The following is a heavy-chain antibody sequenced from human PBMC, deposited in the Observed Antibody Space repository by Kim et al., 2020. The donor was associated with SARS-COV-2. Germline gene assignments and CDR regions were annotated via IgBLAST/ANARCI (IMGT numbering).Heavy chain of an antibody. D-gene: IGHD5-18*01. V-gene: IGHV4-39*01. Sequence: SETLSLTCTVSGGSISSSSYYWGWIRQPPGKGLEWIGSIYYSGSTYYNPSLKSRVTISVDTSKNQFSLKLSSVTAADMAVYYCARLVDTYYYYYGMDVWGQGTTVTVSS. CDR3: ARLVDTYYYYYGMDV. CDR1: GGSISSSSYY. CDR2: IYYSGST. J-gene: IGHJ6*02.